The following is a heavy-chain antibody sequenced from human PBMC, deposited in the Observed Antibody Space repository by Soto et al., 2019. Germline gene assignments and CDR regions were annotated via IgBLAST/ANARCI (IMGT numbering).Heavy chain of an antibody. D-gene: IGHD3-9*01. CDR3: TTTGDILTGSLVPQYDAFDI. Sequence: EVQLVESGGGLVKPGGSLRLSCAASGFTFSNAWMSWVRQAPGKGLEWVGRIKSKTDGGTTDYAAPVKGRFTISRDDSKNTLYLQMNILKTEDTAVYYCTTTGDILTGSLVPQYDAFDIWGQGTMVTVSS. CDR1: GFTFSNAW. V-gene: IGHV3-15*01. J-gene: IGHJ3*02. CDR2: IKSKTDGGTT.